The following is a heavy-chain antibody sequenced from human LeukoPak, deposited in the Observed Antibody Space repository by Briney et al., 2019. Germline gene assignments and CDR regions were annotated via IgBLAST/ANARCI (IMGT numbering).Heavy chain of an antibody. V-gene: IGHV4-34*01. J-gene: IGHJ5*02. D-gene: IGHD4-11*01. CDR2: INHSGSA. CDR3: ARGNPMTTVTTSWFDP. Sequence: SETLSLTCAVSGDSFSGYYWSWSRHPPGTGMEWIGEINHSGSANYNPSLKSPVTISVDTSKNQFSLKLSSVTAADTAVYYCARGNPMTTVTTSWFDPWGQGTLVTVSS. CDR1: GDSFSGYY.